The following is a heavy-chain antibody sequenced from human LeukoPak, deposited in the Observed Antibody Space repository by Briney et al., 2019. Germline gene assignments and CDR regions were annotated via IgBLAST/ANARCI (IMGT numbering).Heavy chain of an antibody. J-gene: IGHJ4*02. D-gene: IGHD3-10*01. CDR1: GGSISSYY. V-gene: IGHV4-4*07. CDR2: IYTSGSI. CDR3: ARKGGGLWFGENPIDY. Sequence: PSETLSLTCTVSGGSISSYYWSWIRQPAGKGLEWIGRIYTSGSITYNPSLKSRVTISVDTSKNQFSLNLSSVTAADTAVYYCARKGGGLWFGENPIDYWGQGILVTVSS.